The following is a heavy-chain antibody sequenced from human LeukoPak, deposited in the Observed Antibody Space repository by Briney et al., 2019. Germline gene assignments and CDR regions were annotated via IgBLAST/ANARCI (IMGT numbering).Heavy chain of an antibody. J-gene: IGHJ4*02. CDR2: IIPIFGTA. CDR3: ARDRYYDFWSGFDY. Sequence: GSSVKVSCKASGGTFSSYAISWVRQAPGQGLEWMGGIIPIFGTANYAQKFQGRVTITADESTSTAYMELNSLRAEDTAVYYCARDRYYDFWSGFDYWGQGTLVTVSS. CDR1: GGTFSSYA. V-gene: IGHV1-69*01. D-gene: IGHD3-3*01.